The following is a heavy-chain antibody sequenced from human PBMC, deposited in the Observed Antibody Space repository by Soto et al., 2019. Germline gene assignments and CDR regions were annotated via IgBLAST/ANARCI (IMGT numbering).Heavy chain of an antibody. D-gene: IGHD1-26*01. Sequence: ASVKVSCKASGYTFTSYCMHWVRQAPGQGLEWMGIINSSGGSTSYAQKFQGRVTMTRDTSTSTVYMELSSLRSEDTAVYYCALTSGRIYSSTFDYWGQGTLVTVSS. CDR3: ALTSGRIYSSTFDY. CDR2: INSSGGST. V-gene: IGHV1-46*01. J-gene: IGHJ4*02. CDR1: GYTFTSYC.